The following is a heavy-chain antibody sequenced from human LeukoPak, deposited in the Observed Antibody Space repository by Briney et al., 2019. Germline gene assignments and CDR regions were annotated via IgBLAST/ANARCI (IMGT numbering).Heavy chain of an antibody. V-gene: IGHV1-69*04. CDR2: IIPILGLA. CDR3: ARETSPWGGRGRFSNWFDP. CDR1: GGTFSSYA. Sequence: ASVKVSCKASGGTFSSYAISWVRQAPGQGLEWMGRIIPILGLANYAQKFQGRVTITADKSTSTAYMELSSLRSEDTAVYYCARETSPWGGRGRFSNWFDPWGQGTLVTVSS. D-gene: IGHD3-16*01. J-gene: IGHJ5*02.